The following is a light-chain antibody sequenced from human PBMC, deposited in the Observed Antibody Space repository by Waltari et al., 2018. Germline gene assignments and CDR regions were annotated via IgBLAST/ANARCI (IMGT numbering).Light chain of an antibody. CDR1: RSDVGGYAF. CDR2: DVH. J-gene: IGLJ2*01. Sequence: QSALTQPRSVSGSPGQSVTVSCTGTRSDVGGYAFVSWYQQYPGKAPKLIIYDVHKRPPGVPDRFSGSKSGNTASLTISGLLNDDEADYYCCSYAGADTSVLFGGGTTLTVL. CDR3: CSYAGADTSVL. V-gene: IGLV2-11*01.